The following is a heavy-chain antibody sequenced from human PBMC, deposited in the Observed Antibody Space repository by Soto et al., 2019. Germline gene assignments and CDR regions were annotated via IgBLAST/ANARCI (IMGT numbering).Heavy chain of an antibody. J-gene: IGHJ4*02. CDR2: ISPGGTTT. D-gene: IGHD2-2*01. CDR1: GLTFSRYS. Sequence: GGSLRLSCEVSGLTFSRYSLNWVRQAPGKGLDWISYISPGGTTTYYADVVKGRVTVSRDDARNSIFLEMNSLRDEDTAVYYCSTYADDHGDYHDHWGQGTLVTVSS. V-gene: IGHV3-48*02. CDR3: STYADDHGDYHDH.